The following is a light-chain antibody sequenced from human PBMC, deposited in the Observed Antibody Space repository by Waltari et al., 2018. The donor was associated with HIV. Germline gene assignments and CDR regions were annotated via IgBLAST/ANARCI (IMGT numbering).Light chain of an antibody. J-gene: IGKJ1*01. Sequence: DIVLTQSPGTLSLSPGDRATLSCRASQGVSANFSAWYQQRPGQAPRLLVPGASRRATDVPYRFSSRTFGTDFILTISRLEPEDFAVYYCQQCATSPWTSGQGTTV. CDR1: QGVSANF. CDR3: QQCATSPWT. V-gene: IGKV3-20*01. CDR2: GAS.